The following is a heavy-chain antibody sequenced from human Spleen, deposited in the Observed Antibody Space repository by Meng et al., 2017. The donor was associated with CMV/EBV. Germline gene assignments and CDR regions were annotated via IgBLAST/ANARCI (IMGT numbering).Heavy chain of an antibody. CDR1: GFNVSSNY. V-gene: IGHV3-66*03. Sequence: GESLKISCAASGFNVSSNYMSWVRQAPGQGLEWIAFISSIGSTIYYADSVKGRFTISRDNSKTTVYLQMNSLRAEDTAIYYCARAFPRSSAFGVVFDFWGQGTTVTVSS. CDR3: ARAFPRSSAFGVVFDF. D-gene: IGHD3-3*01. CDR2: ISSIGSTI. J-gene: IGHJ6*02.